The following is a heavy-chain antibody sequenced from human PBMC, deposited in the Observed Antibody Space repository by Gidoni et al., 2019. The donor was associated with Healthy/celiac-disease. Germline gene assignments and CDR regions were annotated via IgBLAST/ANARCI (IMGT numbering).Heavy chain of an antibody. CDR3: AHRIGWVAAVTSFDY. CDR2: IYWNDDK. V-gene: IGHV2-5*01. J-gene: IGHJ4*02. Sequence: QITLKESGPTLVKPTQTLTLTYTFSGFSLSTHGVGVGWIRQPPGKALEWLALIYWNDDKRYSPSLKSRLTITKDNSKNQLVLTMTNMDPVDTATYYCAHRIGWVAAVTSFDYWGQGTLVTVSS. D-gene: IGHD6-13*01. CDR1: GFSLSTHGVG.